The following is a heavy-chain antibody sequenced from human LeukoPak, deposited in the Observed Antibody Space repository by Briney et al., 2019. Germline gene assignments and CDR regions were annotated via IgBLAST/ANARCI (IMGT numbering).Heavy chain of an antibody. V-gene: IGHV4-59*08. CDR3: ARFSYGYSYGGFDY. J-gene: IGHJ4*02. D-gene: IGHD5-18*01. CDR2: IYYSGST. CDR1: GGSISSYY. Sequence: SETLSLTCTVSGGSISSYYWSWIRQPPGKGLEWIGYIYYSGSTNYNPSLKSRVTISVDTSKDQFSLKLSSVPAADTAVYYCARFSYGYSYGGFDYWGQGTLVTVSS.